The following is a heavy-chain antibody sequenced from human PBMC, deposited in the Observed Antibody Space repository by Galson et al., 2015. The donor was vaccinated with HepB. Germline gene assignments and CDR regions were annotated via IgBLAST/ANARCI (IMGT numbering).Heavy chain of an antibody. CDR3: ARGDVSDYVPTPFDS. CDR1: GFTFSSYG. D-gene: IGHD1-26*01. J-gene: IGHJ4*02. V-gene: IGHV3-30*03. Sequence: SLRLSCAASGFTFSSYGMHWVRQAPGKGLEWVAVIAYDGSNKYYADSVKGRFTISRDNSKNTLYLQMDSLRVEDTAVYYCARGDVSDYVPTPFDSWGQGTLVTVSS. CDR2: IAYDGSNK.